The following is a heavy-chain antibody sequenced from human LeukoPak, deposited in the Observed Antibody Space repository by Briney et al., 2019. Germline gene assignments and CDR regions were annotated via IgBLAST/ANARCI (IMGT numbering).Heavy chain of an antibody. J-gene: IGHJ4*02. CDR3: TRGSYGDYEY. CDR1: GFTFSSYW. D-gene: IGHD4-17*01. Sequence: PGGSLRLSCAASGFTFSSYWMSWVRQAPGKGLEWVAGIKQDGSEKNYVDSVKGRFTISRDNAKNSLYLQMNSLRAEDTAVYYCTRGSYGDYEYWGQGTLVTVSS. CDR2: IKQDGSEK. V-gene: IGHV3-7*01.